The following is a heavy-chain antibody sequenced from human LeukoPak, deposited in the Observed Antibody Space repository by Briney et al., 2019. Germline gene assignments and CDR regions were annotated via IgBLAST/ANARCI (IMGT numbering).Heavy chain of an antibody. V-gene: IGHV1-69*13. J-gene: IGHJ6*02. D-gene: IGHD1-26*01. CDR3: ARDQADIVGATDLYYYYYGMDV. Sequence: GASVKVSCKASGYTFTSYGISWVRQAPGQGLEWMGGIIPIFGTANYAQKFQGRVTITADESTSTAYMELSSLRSEDTAVYYCARDQADIVGATDLYYYYYGMDVWGQGTTVTVSS. CDR2: IIPIFGTA. CDR1: GYTFTSYG.